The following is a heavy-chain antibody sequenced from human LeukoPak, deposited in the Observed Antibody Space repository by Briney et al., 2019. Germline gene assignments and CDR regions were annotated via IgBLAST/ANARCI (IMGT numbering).Heavy chain of an antibody. D-gene: IGHD2-21*01. CDR3: AREESATRIHALHP. J-gene: IGHJ5*02. Sequence: PGGSLRLSCRACGLIFSRGGMHWLRQAPGKGVEWRAFIQYDESSKYYADSVKGRFTISRDNSKNTLYLHINTLRPQDTAVYYCAREESATRIHALHPSGQGTFVTVSA. V-gene: IGHV3-30*02. CDR2: IQYDESSK. CDR1: GLIFSRGG.